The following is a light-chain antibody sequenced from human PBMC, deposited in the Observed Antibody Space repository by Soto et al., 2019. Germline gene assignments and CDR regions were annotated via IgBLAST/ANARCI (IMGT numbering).Light chain of an antibody. V-gene: IGKV1-5*01. CDR3: QQYNSYS. Sequence: IQMTQSPSTLPAAIGEAVTITCRASQSISNWFAWYQQKPGTAPKLLIYHASTLESGVPSRFSGSGSGTEFTLTISSLQPDDFATYYCQQYNSYSFGQGTKVDI. CDR2: HAS. J-gene: IGKJ1*01. CDR1: QSISNW.